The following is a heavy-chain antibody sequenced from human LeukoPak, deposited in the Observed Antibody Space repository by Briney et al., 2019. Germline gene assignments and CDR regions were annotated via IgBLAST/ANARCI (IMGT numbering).Heavy chain of an antibody. V-gene: IGHV4-4*07. D-gene: IGHD3-10*01. Sequence: SETLSLTCTVSGGSITSHYWSWIRQPAGKGLEWIGRMYSSGSANYNPSLKSRVTMSVDTSKNQFSLKASSVTAADTAVYYCARVYGSGNFDYWVQGTLVTVSS. CDR1: GGSITSHY. CDR3: ARVYGSGNFDY. J-gene: IGHJ4*02. CDR2: MYSSGSA.